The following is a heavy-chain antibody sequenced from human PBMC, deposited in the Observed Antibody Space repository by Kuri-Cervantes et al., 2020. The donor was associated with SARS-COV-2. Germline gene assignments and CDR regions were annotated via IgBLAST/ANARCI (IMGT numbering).Heavy chain of an antibody. Sequence: GSLRLSCTVSGGSISSYYWSWIRQPAGKGLGWIGRIYTGGSTNYNPSLKSRVTMSVETSKNKFSLKLSSVTAAYTAVYYCARDPGIAVAGGFDYWGQGTLVTVSS. J-gene: IGHJ4*02. V-gene: IGHV4-4*07. CDR1: GGSISSYY. CDR3: ARDPGIAVAGGFDY. CDR2: IYTGGST. D-gene: IGHD6-19*01.